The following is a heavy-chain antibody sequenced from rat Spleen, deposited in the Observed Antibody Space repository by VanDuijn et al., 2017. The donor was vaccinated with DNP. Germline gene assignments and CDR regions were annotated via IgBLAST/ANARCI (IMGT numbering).Heavy chain of an antibody. CDR3: ARVGDLHDGGDGDVLDV. CDR2: ISTGGGNT. J-gene: IGHJ2*01. V-gene: IGHV5-25*01. D-gene: IGHD1-12*02. CDR1: GFTFSNSD. Sequence: EVQLVESGGDLVQPGRSMKLSCAASGFTFSNSDMAWVRQAPTKGLEWVASISTGGGNTYYRDSVRGRFTISRDDAKNTLSLQMNSLRSEDTATYYCARVGDLHDGGDGDVLDVWGQGVMVTVSS.